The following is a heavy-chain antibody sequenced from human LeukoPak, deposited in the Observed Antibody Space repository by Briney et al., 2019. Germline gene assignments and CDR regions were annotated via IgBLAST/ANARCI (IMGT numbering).Heavy chain of an antibody. CDR3: AKGGNYLRGVTKHPFDY. CDR1: GFTFSNAW. CDR2: IKSKTDGGTT. V-gene: IGHV3-15*01. Sequence: GGSLRLSCAASGFTFSNAWMTWVRQAPGKGLEWVGRIKSKTDGGTTDYAAPVKGTFTISRDDSKNTLYLQMNSLRAEDTAVYYCAKGGNYLRGVTKHPFDYWGQGTLVTVSS. J-gene: IGHJ4*02. D-gene: IGHD3-10*01.